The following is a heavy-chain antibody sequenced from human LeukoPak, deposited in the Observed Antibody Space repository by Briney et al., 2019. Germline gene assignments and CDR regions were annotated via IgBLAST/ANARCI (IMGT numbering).Heavy chain of an antibody. J-gene: IGHJ4*02. Sequence: GGSLRLSCAASGFALSDFYMSWIRQAPGKGLEWFSFITSSSNTKYADSVKGRFTISRDNAKNSLYLQMNSLRAEDTAVYYCASPYRAIWGQGTLVTVSS. D-gene: IGHD2-21*01. CDR3: ASPYRAI. V-gene: IGHV3-11*03. CDR2: ITSSSNTK. CDR1: GFALSDFY.